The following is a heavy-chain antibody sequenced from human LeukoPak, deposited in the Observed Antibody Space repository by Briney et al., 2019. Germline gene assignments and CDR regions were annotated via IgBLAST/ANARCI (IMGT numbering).Heavy chain of an antibody. V-gene: IGHV3-21*01. D-gene: IGHD4-17*01. CDR3: AKNPGYGDYET. J-gene: IGHJ5*02. CDR1: GFTFSSYS. CDR2: ISSSSSYI. Sequence: GGSLSLSCAASGFTFSSYSMNWVRQAPGKGLEWVSSISSSSSYIYYADSVKGRFTISRDNAKNSLYLQMNSLRAEDTAVYYCAKNPGYGDYETWGQGTLVTVSS.